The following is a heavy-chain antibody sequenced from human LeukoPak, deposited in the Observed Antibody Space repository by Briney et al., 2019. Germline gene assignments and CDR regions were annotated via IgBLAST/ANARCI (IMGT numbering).Heavy chain of an antibody. CDR1: VYSISIGSY. CDR2: VAQSGNA. V-gene: IGHV4-38-2*02. J-gene: IGHJ4*02. Sequence: SETLSLTCSVSVYSISIGSYWAWIGQPPGKGLEWIGRVAQSGNAYSNQSLRRRHNISLDTSKNQLCLKQTSLTAADTPVYFSARDQFQLETTIILGGYFDGWGQGTLVPVSS. CDR3: ARDQFQLETTIILGGYFDG. D-gene: IGHD2-2*01.